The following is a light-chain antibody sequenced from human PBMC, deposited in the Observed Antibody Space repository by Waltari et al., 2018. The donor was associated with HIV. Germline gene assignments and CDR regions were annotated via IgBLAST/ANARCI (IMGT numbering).Light chain of an antibody. CDR2: AAS. J-gene: IGKJ1*01. CDR1: QSISSY. CDR3: QQSYSTPPA. Sequence: DIQMTQSPSSLSASVGDSVTITCRASQSISSYLNWYQQKPGKAPKLLIYAASSLQSGVPSRFSGSGSGTDFTLTISSLQPEDFATYYCQQSYSTPPAFGQGTKVESK. V-gene: IGKV1-39*01.